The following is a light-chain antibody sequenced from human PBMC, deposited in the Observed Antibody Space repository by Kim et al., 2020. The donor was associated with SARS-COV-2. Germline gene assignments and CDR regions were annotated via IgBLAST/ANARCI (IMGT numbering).Light chain of an antibody. J-gene: IGKJ2*01. CDR2: LGS. CDR1: QSLLYSIGYNY. CDR3: MQALQIPQT. V-gene: IGKV2-28*01. Sequence: EPASISCRSSQSLLYSIGYNYLDWYLQKPGQSPQLLIYLGSNRASGIPDRFSGSGSGTDFTLKVSRVEAEDVVVYYCMQALQIPQTFGQGTKLEI.